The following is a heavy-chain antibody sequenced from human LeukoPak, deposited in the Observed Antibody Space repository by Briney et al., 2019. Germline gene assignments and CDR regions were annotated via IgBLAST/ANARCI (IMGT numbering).Heavy chain of an antibody. CDR2: INPNSGGT. Sequence: ASVKVSCKASGYTFTGHYIHWVRQAPGQGLEWMGWINPNSGGTNYAQKFQGRVTMTRDTSINTAYMEVSRLRSDDTAMYYCASHRHSSSWYYFDYWGQGTLVTVSS. CDR1: GYTFTGHY. D-gene: IGHD6-13*01. CDR3: ASHRHSSSWYYFDY. V-gene: IGHV1-2*02. J-gene: IGHJ4*02.